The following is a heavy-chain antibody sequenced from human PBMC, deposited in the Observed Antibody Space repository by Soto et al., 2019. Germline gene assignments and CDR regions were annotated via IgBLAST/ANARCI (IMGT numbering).Heavy chain of an antibody. D-gene: IGHD2-2*01. CDR1: GDTFTSYS. CDR3: ARGWGPAAIDR. J-gene: IGHJ5*02. Sequence: ASVKVCCKASGDTFTSYSMHWVRQAPGQRLEWMGWINAGNGNTKYSQKFQGRVTITRDTSASTAYMELSSLRSEDTAVYYCARGWGPAAIDRWGRGTLVTVSS. CDR2: INAGNGNT. V-gene: IGHV1-3*01.